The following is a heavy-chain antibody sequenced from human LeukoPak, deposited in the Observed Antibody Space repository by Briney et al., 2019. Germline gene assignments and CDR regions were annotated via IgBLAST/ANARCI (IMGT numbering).Heavy chain of an antibody. CDR2: ISSSGSYI. J-gene: IGHJ4*02. CDR3: AKDPSLRAKYYYGSGSYSAGDY. V-gene: IGHV3-21*04. Sequence: PGGSLRLSCAASRFTFSSYSMNWVRQAPGKGLEWVSSISSSGSYIYYADSVKGRFTISRDNSKNTLYLQMNSLRAEDTAVYYCAKDPSLRAKYYYGSGSYSAGDYWGQGTLVTVSS. CDR1: RFTFSSYS. D-gene: IGHD3-10*01.